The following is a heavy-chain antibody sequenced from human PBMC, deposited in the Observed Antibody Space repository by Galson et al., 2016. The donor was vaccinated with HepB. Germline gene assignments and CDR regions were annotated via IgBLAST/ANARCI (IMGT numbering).Heavy chain of an antibody. V-gene: IGHV3-23*01. D-gene: IGHD3-3*01. CDR1: TFTLKFSDYA. J-gene: IGHJ6*02. CDR3: ARDWSYYYYGMDV. CDR2: ISGSGISA. Sequence: SLRLSCAASTFTLKFSDYAFGWVRQAPGQGLEWVAGISGSGISAYYADSVKGRFTISRDNAENSLYLQMNSLRDEDTAVYYCARDWSYYYYGMDVWGQGTTVTVSS.